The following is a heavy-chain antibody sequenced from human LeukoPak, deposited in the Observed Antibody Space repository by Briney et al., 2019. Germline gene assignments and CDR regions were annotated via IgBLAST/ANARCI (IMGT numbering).Heavy chain of an antibody. Sequence: GGSLRLSCAASGFTFSSYWMHWVRQAPGKGLVWVSRINSDGSSTSYADSVKGRYTISRDNSKNTLYLQMNSLRAEDTAIYYCARDERLLSFLKWGQGTLVTVSS. D-gene: IGHD3-3*01. CDR1: GFTFSSYW. CDR2: INSDGSST. J-gene: IGHJ4*02. V-gene: IGHV3-74*01. CDR3: ARDERLLSFLK.